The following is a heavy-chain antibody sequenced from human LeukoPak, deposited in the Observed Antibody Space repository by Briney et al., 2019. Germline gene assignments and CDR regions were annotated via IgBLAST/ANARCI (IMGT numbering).Heavy chain of an antibody. J-gene: IGHJ3*01. V-gene: IGHV4-39*01. CDR3: ARQGIGVASPYYASDV. CDR1: GDSISISSYS. Sequence: PSETLSLTCTVSGDSISISSYSWGWVRQPPGKGLEWIASTYYSGGTYRRPSLESLVTISADTSKNHISLKLSSVTAADTAVYYCARQGIGVASPYYASDVWGQGTMVTVSS. D-gene: IGHD2-21*01. CDR2: TYYSGGT.